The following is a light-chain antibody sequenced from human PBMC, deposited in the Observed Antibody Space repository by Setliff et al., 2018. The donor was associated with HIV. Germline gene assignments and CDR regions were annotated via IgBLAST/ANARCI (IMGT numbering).Light chain of an antibody. CDR1: SSNIGRNT. V-gene: IGLV1-44*01. Sequence: QSVLTQPPSASGTPGQRVTISCSGSSSNIGRNTVNWYQQLPGTVPKLLIYRNNQRPTGVPDRFSGSKSGTSASLAISGLQSEVEADYYCAARDDGLNGSYVFGIGTKVTVL. CDR3: AARDDGLNGSYV. CDR2: RNN. J-gene: IGLJ1*01.